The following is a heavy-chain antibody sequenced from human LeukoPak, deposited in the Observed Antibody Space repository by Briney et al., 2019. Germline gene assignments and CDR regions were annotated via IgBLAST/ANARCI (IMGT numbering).Heavy chain of an antibody. CDR1: GASFSGYS. J-gene: IGHJ4*02. D-gene: IGHD1-26*01. Sequence: SETLSLTCAISGASFSGYSWTWIRQPPGKGLEWIGEFSHTGSPIYNPSLKSRVNISIDTSKNQFTLRLTSVTAADTAVYFCARDYSGSAAFDYWGQGTLVTVSS. V-gene: IGHV4-34*01. CDR3: ARDYSGSAAFDY. CDR2: FSHTGSP.